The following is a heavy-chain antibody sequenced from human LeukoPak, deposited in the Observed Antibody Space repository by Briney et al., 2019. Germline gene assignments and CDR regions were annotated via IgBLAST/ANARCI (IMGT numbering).Heavy chain of an antibody. Sequence: SETLSLTCVVSSDSISSSNWWSWVRQPPGKGLEWIGEIYHSGSTNYNPSLKSRVTISVDTSKNQFSLKLSSVTAADTAVYYCARSPPQQWLVKGYFDYWGQGALVTVSS. V-gene: IGHV4-4*02. D-gene: IGHD6-19*01. CDR2: IYHSGST. J-gene: IGHJ4*02. CDR3: ARSPPQQWLVKGYFDY. CDR1: SDSISSSNW.